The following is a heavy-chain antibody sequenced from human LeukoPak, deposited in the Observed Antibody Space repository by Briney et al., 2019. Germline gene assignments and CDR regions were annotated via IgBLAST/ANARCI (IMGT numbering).Heavy chain of an antibody. CDR2: INPNNGGT. D-gene: IGHD2-2*01. J-gene: IGHJ6*02. Sequence: ASVKVSCKASGYTFTGYYIHWVRQAPGQGLEWMGRINPNNGGTNYAQKFQGRVTMTRDMSMSTAYMELSRLRSVDTAVYYCARDRHIVVVPDYYYYYGMDVWGQGTTVTVSS. CDR3: ARDRHIVVVPDYYYYYGMDV. V-gene: IGHV1-2*06. CDR1: GYTFTGYY.